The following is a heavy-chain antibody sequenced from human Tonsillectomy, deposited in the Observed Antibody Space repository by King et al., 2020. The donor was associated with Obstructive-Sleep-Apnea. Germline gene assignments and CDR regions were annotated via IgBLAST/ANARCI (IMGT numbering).Heavy chain of an antibody. Sequence: VQLVESVGGVVQPGRSLRLSCSASGFTFSSYAMHGVRQAPGKGLAGVAVIAYDGSDKYYADSWNGLLTISREDSRNTLYLQMNSLRAEDTAVYYCARGEVDYYDSSGYYYGGYLDYWGQGTLVTVSS. V-gene: IGHV3-30*04. CDR3: ARGEVDYYDSSGYYYGGYLDY. D-gene: IGHD3-22*01. J-gene: IGHJ4*02. CDR1: GFTFSSYA. CDR2: IAYDGSDK.